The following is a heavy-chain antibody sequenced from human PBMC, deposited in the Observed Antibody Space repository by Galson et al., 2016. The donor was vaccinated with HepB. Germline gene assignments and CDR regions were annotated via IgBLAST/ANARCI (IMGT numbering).Heavy chain of an antibody. V-gene: IGHV3-7*01. Sequence: SLRLSCAASGFTFNFYLMSWVRQAPGKGLEWVANINQDGSEKSYMDAVKGHFTISRDNATHSLYLQMNSLRAEDTAVYYCAKNFGDYVGDTFDMWGQGTMVTVSS. J-gene: IGHJ3*02. D-gene: IGHD4-17*01. CDR1: GFTFNFYL. CDR2: INQDGSEK. CDR3: AKNFGDYVGDTFDM.